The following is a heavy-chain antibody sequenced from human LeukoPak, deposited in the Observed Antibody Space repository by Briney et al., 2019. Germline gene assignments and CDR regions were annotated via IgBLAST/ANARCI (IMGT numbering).Heavy chain of an antibody. J-gene: IGHJ4*02. CDR2: ICWGGST. D-gene: IGHD5-12*01. CDR1: GGSISSYY. Sequence: SETLSLTCTVSGGSISSYYWSWIRQPPGKGLEWIGYICWGGSTNYYPTLKSRVTIPVDTSKKQFSLKLSSVTAADTAIFYCARGHGGYAVYWGQGTLVRVSS. CDR3: ARGHGGYAVY. V-gene: IGHV4-59*01.